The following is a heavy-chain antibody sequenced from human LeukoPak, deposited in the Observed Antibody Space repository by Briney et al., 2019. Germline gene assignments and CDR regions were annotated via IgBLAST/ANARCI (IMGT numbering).Heavy chain of an antibody. D-gene: IGHD4-11*01. CDR3: AREDHSKYEY. CDR1: GFPFSSYW. V-gene: IGHV3-7*01. CDR2: IKQDGSEK. Sequence: PGGSLRLSCVASGFPFSSYWMSWVRQAPGKGPEWVASIKQDGSEKFYVDSVKGRFTISKDNAKNSLYLQMNSLRAEDTAVYYCAREDHSKYEYWGQGTLVTVSS. J-gene: IGHJ4*02.